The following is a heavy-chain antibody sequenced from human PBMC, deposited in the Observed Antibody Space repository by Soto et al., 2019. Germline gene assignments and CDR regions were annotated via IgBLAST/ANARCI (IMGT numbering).Heavy chain of an antibody. Sequence: QVQLVQSGAEVKKPGSSVKVSCTASGGTFSSYAISWVRQAPGQGLEWMGGIIPISETTNYAQKFQGRVTITADESKSAAYMELSSLRSEDTAVYYCARSQGSSTSLEIYYHNYSGMDVWCQGTTVTVSS. CDR1: GGTFSSYA. CDR2: IIPISETT. CDR3: ARSQGSSTSLEIYYHNYSGMDV. J-gene: IGHJ6*02. D-gene: IGHD2-2*01. V-gene: IGHV1-69*01.